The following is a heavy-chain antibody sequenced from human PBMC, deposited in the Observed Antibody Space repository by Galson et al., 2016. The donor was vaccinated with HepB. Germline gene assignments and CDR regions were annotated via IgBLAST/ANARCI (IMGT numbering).Heavy chain of an antibody. Sequence: SLRLSCAASGFSFSDYSMSWIRQAPGKGLEWVSYISSSDNSPYTSYADSVKGRFSISRDNAKNSLYLQMNSLRAEDTAVYFCAVEAADSWLDYWGQGTLVAVS. V-gene: IGHV3-11*05. CDR1: GFSFSDYS. J-gene: IGHJ4*02. CDR3: AVEAADSWLDY. CDR2: ISSSDNSPYT. D-gene: IGHD6-13*01.